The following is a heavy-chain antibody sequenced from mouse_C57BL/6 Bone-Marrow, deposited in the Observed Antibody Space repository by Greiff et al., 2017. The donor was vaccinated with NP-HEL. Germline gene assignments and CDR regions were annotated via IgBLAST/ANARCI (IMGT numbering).Heavy chain of an antibody. Sequence: VQLQQSGAELVRPGSSVKLSCKASGYTFTSYWMDWVKQRPGQGLEWIGNIYPSDSETHYNQKFKDKATLTVDKSSSTAYMQLSSLTSEDSAVYYCARSAGSSSWFAYWGQGTLVTVSA. D-gene: IGHD1-1*01. V-gene: IGHV1-61*01. CDR2: IYPSDSET. J-gene: IGHJ3*01. CDR1: GYTFTSYW. CDR3: ARSAGSSSWFAY.